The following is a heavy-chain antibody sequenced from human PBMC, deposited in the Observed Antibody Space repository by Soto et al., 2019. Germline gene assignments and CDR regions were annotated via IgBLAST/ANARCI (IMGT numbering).Heavy chain of an antibody. V-gene: IGHV3-7*01. CDR3: AKAGYYNGFDV. CDR2: IKQDGSEK. J-gene: IGHJ6*02. CDR1: GLTFSRYW. Sequence: EVQLVESGGGLVQPGGSLRLSCEASGLTFSRYWMSWVRQAPGKGLEWVANIKQDGSEKYYVDSVKGRFTISRDNAKNSLYLQMNRLRAEDTAVYHCAKAGYYNGFDVWGQGTTVTVSS.